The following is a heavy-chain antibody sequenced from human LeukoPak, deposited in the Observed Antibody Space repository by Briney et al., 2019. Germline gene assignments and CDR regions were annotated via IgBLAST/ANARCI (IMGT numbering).Heavy chain of an antibody. CDR3: ARSAFLVTAPGLYYFDY. CDR1: GGSISSYY. V-gene: IGHV4-59*12. J-gene: IGHJ4*02. Sequence: PSETLSLNCTVSGGSISSYYWSWIRQPPGKGLEGIGYIYYSGSTDYNPSLKGRATMSVATSKNQFSLHLSSVTAADTAVYYCARSAFLVTAPGLYYFDYWGQGTLVAVSS. CDR2: IYYSGST. D-gene: IGHD6-13*01.